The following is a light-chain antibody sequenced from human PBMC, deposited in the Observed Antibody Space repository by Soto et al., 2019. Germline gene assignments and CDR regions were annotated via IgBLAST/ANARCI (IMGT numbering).Light chain of an antibody. Sequence: EIVMTQSPATLSVSPGERATLSCRASQSVSGNLAWYQQKPGQTPKLLIYDASTRATGIPARFSGSGSGTEFALTISSLQSEDFAVYYCQQYNVWPLTFGGGTKVEFK. CDR3: QQYNVWPLT. CDR2: DAS. CDR1: QSVSGN. J-gene: IGKJ4*01. V-gene: IGKV3-15*01.